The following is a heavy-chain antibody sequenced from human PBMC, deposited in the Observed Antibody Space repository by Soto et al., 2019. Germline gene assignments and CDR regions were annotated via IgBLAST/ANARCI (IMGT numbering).Heavy chain of an antibody. Sequence: GGSLRLSCAASGFTFSSYWMSWVRQAPGKGLEWVANIKQDGSEKYYVDSVKGRFTISRDNAKNSLYLQMNSLRAEDTAVYYCARDRRTNPRGAFDIWGQGTMVTVSS. J-gene: IGHJ3*02. CDR1: GFTFSSYW. V-gene: IGHV3-7*01. D-gene: IGHD1-1*01. CDR2: IKQDGSEK. CDR3: ARDRRTNPRGAFDI.